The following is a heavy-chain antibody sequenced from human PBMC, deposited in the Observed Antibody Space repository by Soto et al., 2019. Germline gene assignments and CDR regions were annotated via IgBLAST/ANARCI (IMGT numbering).Heavy chain of an antibody. CDR1: GGSFSGYY. Sequence: SQTLSLTCAVYGGSFSGYYWSWIRQPPGKGLEWIGEINHSGSTNYNPSLKSRVTISVDTSKNQFSLKLSSVTAADTAVYYCARGRGASLKDYYYGMDVWGQGTTVTVSS. V-gene: IGHV4-34*01. D-gene: IGHD3-16*02. CDR2: INHSGST. J-gene: IGHJ6*02. CDR3: ARGRGASLKDYYYGMDV.